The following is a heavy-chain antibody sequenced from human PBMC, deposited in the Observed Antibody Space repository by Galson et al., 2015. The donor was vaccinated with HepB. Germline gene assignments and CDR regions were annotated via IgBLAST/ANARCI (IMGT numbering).Heavy chain of an antibody. D-gene: IGHD2-8*01. J-gene: IGHJ3*02. CDR1: GISISGSQYY. Sequence: ETLSLTCDVSGISISGSQYYWGWIRQSPKKGLEWIGSIYYGGRTYFILSFQSRVAMSVDTSKNQLSLTLSSVTAAATAVYHCSRPLVLNGRFTPGVGPFHIWGHGTLVTVS. CDR2: IYYGGRT. CDR3: SRPLVLNGRFTPGVGPFHI. V-gene: IGHV4-39*01.